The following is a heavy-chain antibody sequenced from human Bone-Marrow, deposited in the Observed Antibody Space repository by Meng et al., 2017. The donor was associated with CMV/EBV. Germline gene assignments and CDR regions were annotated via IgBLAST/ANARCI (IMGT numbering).Heavy chain of an antibody. CDR2: IRYDGSNK. CDR1: GFTFSSYG. Sequence: GGSLRLSCAASGFTFSSYGMHWVRQAPGKGLEWVAFIRYDGSNKYYAGSVKGRFTISRDNSKNTLYLQMNSLRAEDTAVYYCAKDRYLANYFDYWGQGTLVTVSS. D-gene: IGHD3-9*01. J-gene: IGHJ4*02. V-gene: IGHV3-30*02. CDR3: AKDRYLANYFDY.